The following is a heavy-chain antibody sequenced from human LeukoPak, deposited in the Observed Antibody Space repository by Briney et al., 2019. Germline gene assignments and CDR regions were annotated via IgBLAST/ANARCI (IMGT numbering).Heavy chain of an antibody. J-gene: IGHJ5*02. D-gene: IGHD3-16*01. CDR3: ARHYGP. CDR1: GGSISNYY. Sequence: KTSETLSLTCSVSGGSISNYYWSWIRQPPGKGLEWIGYIYYSGSTNFNPSLKSRVTISVDTSKNQFSLRLSSVTAADTAVYYCARHYGPWGQGTLVTVSS. CDR2: IYYSGST. V-gene: IGHV4-59*01.